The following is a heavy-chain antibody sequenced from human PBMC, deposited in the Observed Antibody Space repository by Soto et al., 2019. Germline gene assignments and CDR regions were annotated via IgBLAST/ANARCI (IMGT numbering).Heavy chain of an antibody. V-gene: IGHV3-30-3*01. CDR1: GFSFSISP. CDR3: ARDPKTSGGQNWAFNYFDS. Sequence: GGSLRLSCAASGFSFSISPMHWVRQAPGKGPEWVGLISYDGTNKFYADSVKGRFTISRDNSKSTLYLQVDSLRPEDAGVYYCARDPKTSGGQNWAFNYFDSWGQGTLVTVSS. J-gene: IGHJ4*02. D-gene: IGHD7-27*01. CDR2: ISYDGTNK.